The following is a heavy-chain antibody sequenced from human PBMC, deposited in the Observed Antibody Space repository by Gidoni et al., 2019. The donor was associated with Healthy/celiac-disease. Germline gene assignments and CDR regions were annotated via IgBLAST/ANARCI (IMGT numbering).Heavy chain of an antibody. CDR3: EKDDTVTTQHYGMDV. CDR1: GFTLSCYA. J-gene: IGHJ6*02. D-gene: IGHD4-17*01. V-gene: IGHV3-23*01. Sequence: EVQLLESGGGLVQPGGSLRLSRAASGFTLSCYAMSWVRQAPGKGLEWDSAISGSGGSTYYADTVKGRFTISRDNSKNTLYLQMNSLRAEDTAVYYCEKDDTVTTQHYGMDVWGQGTTVTVSS. CDR2: ISGSGGST.